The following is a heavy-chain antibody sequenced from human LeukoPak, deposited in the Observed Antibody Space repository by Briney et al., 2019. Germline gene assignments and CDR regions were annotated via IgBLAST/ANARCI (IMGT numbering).Heavy chain of an antibody. V-gene: IGHV3-74*01. J-gene: IGHJ4*02. CDR3: VRDLGGRSGH. CDR2: INEDGSTT. D-gene: IGHD1-26*01. Sequence: PGGSLRLSCAASGFTFSSNWMHWVRQAPGKGLVWVSRINEDGSTTNYADSMKGRFTISRDNAKNTLYLQMNSLRAEDTAVYYCVRDLGGRSGHWGQGTLVTVSS. CDR1: GFTFSSNW.